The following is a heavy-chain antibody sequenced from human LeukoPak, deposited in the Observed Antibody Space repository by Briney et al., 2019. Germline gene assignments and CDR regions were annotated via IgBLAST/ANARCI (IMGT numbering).Heavy chain of an antibody. CDR1: GGSISSSNYY. Sequence: NPSETLSLTCTVSGGSISSSNYYWGWIRQPPGKGLEWIGTIYYSGTTYYNPSLESRVTISEDTSKNQFSLTLRSVTAADTAVYYCARQISDYYYYCTDVWGKGTTVTVSS. D-gene: IGHD3-10*01. CDR2: IYYSGTT. V-gene: IGHV4-39*01. J-gene: IGHJ6*03. CDR3: ARQISDYYYYCTDV.